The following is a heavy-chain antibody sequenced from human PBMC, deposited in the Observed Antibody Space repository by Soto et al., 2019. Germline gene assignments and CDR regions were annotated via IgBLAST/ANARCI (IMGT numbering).Heavy chain of an antibody. Sequence: LRLSCAASGFTFRSFTMNWVRQAPGKGLEWVSTISSNSAYIYYTDALRGRFAISRDNAKNSLHLQMNSLRAEDTAVYYCTRDASRDSSARGWFDPWGPGTLVTVSS. J-gene: IGHJ5*02. V-gene: IGHV3-21*01. CDR2: ISSNSAYI. CDR3: TRDASRDSSARGWFDP. CDR1: GFTFRSFT. D-gene: IGHD6-13*01.